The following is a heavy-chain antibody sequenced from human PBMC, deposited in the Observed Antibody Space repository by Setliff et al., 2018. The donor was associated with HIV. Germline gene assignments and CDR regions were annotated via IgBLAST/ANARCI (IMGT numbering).Heavy chain of an antibody. D-gene: IGHD4-17*01. CDR1: GGSISSHY. CDR2: VYYIGHT. J-gene: IGHJ5*02. V-gene: IGHV4-59*11. CDR3: ARDIWAYGLMGS. Sequence: SETLSLTCTVSGGSISSHYWSWIRQPPGKGLEWIGYVYYIGHTNYNPSLKSRVTLSLDNSKNQFSLKLTSVTAADTAVYYCARDIWAYGLMGSWGQGTLVTVSS.